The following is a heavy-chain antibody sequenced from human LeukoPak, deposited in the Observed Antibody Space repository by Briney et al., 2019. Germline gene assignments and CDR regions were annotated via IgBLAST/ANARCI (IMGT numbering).Heavy chain of an antibody. D-gene: IGHD5-18*01. Sequence: SVKVSCKASGGTFSSYAISWVRQAPGQGLEWMGGIIPIFGTANYAQKFQGRVTITADESTSTAYMELSSLRSEDTAVYYCARGGYSYGYWDYGMDVWGQGTTVTVSS. CDR3: ARGGYSYGYWDYGMDV. CDR2: IIPIFGTA. V-gene: IGHV1-69*13. CDR1: GGTFSSYA. J-gene: IGHJ6*02.